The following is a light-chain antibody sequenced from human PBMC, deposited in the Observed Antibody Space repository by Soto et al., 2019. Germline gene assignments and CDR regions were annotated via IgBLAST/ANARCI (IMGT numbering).Light chain of an antibody. Sequence: QSALTQPPSASGSPGQSLTISCTGTSSDVGFYNFVSWYQQRPGKAPKLVIYEVTKRPSGVPDRFSGSKSGSTASLTVSGLQADDGADYYCTSYTITSPYVFGTGTKVTVL. J-gene: IGLJ1*01. CDR3: TSYTITSPYV. CDR2: EVT. V-gene: IGLV2-8*01. CDR1: SSDVGFYNF.